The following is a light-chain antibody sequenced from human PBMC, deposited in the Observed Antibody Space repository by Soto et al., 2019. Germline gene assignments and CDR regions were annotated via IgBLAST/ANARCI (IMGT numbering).Light chain of an antibody. CDR3: QQYNNWPPVT. J-gene: IGKJ1*01. CDR1: QSVSSSY. Sequence: IVLTQSPATLSLSPGERATLSCRASQSVSSSYLAWYQQKPGQAPRLLIYGASSRATGIPARFSGSGSGTEFTLTISSLQSEDFAVYYCQQYNNWPPVTFGQGTKVDIK. V-gene: IGKV3-15*01. CDR2: GAS.